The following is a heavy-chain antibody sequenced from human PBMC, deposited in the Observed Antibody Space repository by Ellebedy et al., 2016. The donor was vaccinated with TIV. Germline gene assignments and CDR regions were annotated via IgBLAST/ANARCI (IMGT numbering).Heavy chain of an antibody. D-gene: IGHD3-22*01. CDR2: VSYDGTSK. CDR1: GFTFRSYG. J-gene: IGHJ4*02. Sequence: GGSLRLSXAASGFTFRSYGMHWVRQAPGKGLEWVALVSYDGTSKYYSDSVRGRFTISRDNSKNTLYLQMNSLRVDDTALYYCARDQGNYDDARGAFDYWGQGTLVTVSS. CDR3: ARDQGNYDDARGAFDY. V-gene: IGHV3-30*03.